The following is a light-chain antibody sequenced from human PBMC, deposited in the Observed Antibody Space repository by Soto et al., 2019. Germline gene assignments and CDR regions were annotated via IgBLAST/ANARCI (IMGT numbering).Light chain of an antibody. V-gene: IGLV4-69*01. J-gene: IGLJ2*01. CDR1: SGHTSSA. Sequence: QPVLTQSPSASASLGASVKLTCTLSSGHTSSAIAWHQQQPEKGPRYLMKLNSDGSHYKGDGIPDRFSGSSSGAERYLTISSLQSEDEGDYCCQTWDTGIPMVFGGGTKLTVL. CDR2: LNSDGSH. CDR3: QTWDTGIPMV.